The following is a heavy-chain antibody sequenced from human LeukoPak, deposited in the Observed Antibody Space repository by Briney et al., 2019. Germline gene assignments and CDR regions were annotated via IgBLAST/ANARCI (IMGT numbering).Heavy chain of an antibody. D-gene: IGHD3-10*01. CDR1: GFTFSSYA. V-gene: IGHV3-23*01. CDR3: AKGGRSITMVRGVILDPFDY. CDR2: ISGSGGST. Sequence: PGGSLRLSCAASGFTFSSYAMSWVRPAPAEGLEWGSAISGSGGSTYYADSVKGRFTISRDNSKNTLYLQMNSLRAEDTAVYYCAKGGRSITMVRGVILDPFDYWGQGTLVTVSS. J-gene: IGHJ4*02.